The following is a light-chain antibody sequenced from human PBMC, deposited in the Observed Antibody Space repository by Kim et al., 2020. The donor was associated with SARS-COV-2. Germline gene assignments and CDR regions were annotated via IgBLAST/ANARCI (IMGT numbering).Light chain of an antibody. Sequence: VSPGERATLTCRASQSVTIFLTWYQQKPGKAPRLLIYDASNRATGVPARFSGSGSGTDFTLTISSLQPEDFAVYYCQQYNNWSWTFGQGTKVDIK. V-gene: IGKV3D-15*01. J-gene: IGKJ1*01. CDR1: QSVTIF. CDR2: DAS. CDR3: QQYNNWSWT.